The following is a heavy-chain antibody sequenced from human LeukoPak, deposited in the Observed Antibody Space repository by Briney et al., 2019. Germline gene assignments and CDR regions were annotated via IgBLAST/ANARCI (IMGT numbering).Heavy chain of an antibody. D-gene: IGHD6-19*01. CDR1: GYSFSGYW. V-gene: IGHV5-51*01. J-gene: IGHJ4*02. CDR2: IYPADSDT. Sequence: GESLKISCKGSGYSFSGYWIGWVRQMPGKGLEWMGIIYPADSDTRYSPSFQGQVTISADKSISTAYLQWSSLKASDIAMYYCVASSGWSRGFDYWGQGALVTVSS. CDR3: VASSGWSRGFDY.